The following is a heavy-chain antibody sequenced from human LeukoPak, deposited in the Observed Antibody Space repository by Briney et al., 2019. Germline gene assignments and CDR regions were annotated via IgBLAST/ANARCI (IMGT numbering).Heavy chain of an antibody. CDR3: ARAPGKTRRSLSNWFDP. J-gene: IGHJ5*02. CDR2: IYYSGST. V-gene: IGHV4-31*03. Sequence: PSQTLSLTCTVSGGSISSGGYYWSWIRQHPGKGLEWIGYIYYSGSTYYNPSLKSRVTISVDTSKNQFSLKLSSVTAADTAVYYCARAPGKTRRSLSNWFDPWGQGTLVTVSS. D-gene: IGHD6-6*01. CDR1: GGSISSGGYY.